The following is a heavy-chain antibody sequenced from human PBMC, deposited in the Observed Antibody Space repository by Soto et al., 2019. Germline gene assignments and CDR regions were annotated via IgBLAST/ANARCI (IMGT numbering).Heavy chain of an antibody. CDR2: ISYDGRNK. CDR1: GFIFSTYA. V-gene: IGHV3-30*04. D-gene: IGHD3-22*01. CDR3: AREYDSSGYGYDAFDI. Sequence: QVQLVESGGGVVQPGRSLRLSCAASGFIFSTYAMHWVRQAPGKGLEWVTFISYDGRNKYYADSVKDRFTISRDNSKNTLYLIMNSLRTEDTAVYYCAREYDSSGYGYDAFDIWGQGTMVTVSS. J-gene: IGHJ3*02.